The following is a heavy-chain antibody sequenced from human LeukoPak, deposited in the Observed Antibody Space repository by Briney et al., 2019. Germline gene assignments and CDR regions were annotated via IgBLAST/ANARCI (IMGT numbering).Heavy chain of an antibody. V-gene: IGHV3-33*01. Sequence: GRSLRLSCAASGFTFSSYGMHWVRQAPGKGLEWVAVMWYDGSNKYYADSVKGRFTISRDNSKNTLYLQMNSLRAEDTAVYYCARDTRGYSGYETTYFDYWGQGTLVTVSS. J-gene: IGHJ4*02. CDR1: GFTFSSYG. CDR2: MWYDGSNK. CDR3: ARDTRGYSGYETTYFDY. D-gene: IGHD5-12*01.